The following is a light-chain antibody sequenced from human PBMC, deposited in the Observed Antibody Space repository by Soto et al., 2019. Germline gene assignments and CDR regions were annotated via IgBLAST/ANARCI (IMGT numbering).Light chain of an antibody. V-gene: IGLV2-8*01. CDR3: SSFAGGGNPVL. CDR1: SSDVGGYNY. CDR2: EVT. Sequence: QSVLTQPPSASGSLGQSVTISCTGTSSDVGGYNYVSWHQQHPGKAPKLMIYEVTKRPSGVPDRFSGSKSCNTACLTVSGLQDEDESDYYCSSFAGGGNPVLFGGGTKLTVL. J-gene: IGLJ2*01.